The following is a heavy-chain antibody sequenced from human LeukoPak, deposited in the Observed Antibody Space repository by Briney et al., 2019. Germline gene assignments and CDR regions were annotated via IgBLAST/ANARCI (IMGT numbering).Heavy chain of an antibody. D-gene: IGHD2-15*01. V-gene: IGHV3-7*01. CDR2: IKQDGSEK. CDR3: ARGYCTGGSCSKYDY. J-gene: IGHJ4*02. CDR1: RFTFSNYW. Sequence: GGSLRLSCAASRFTFSNYWMCWVRQAPGKGLEWVAKIKQDGSEKYYVDSVKGRFTISRDNAKNSLYLQMNSHTAVYYCARGYCTGGSCSKYDYWGQGTLVTVSS.